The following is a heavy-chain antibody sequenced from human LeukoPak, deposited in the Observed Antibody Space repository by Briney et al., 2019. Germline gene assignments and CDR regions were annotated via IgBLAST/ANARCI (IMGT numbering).Heavy chain of an antibody. D-gene: IGHD3-10*01. J-gene: IGHJ6*03. CDR2: IYTTGST. CDR1: GGSISSGSYY. Sequence: SETLSLTCTVSGGSISSGSYYWSWVRQPAGKGLEWIGRIYTTGSTNYNPSLKSRVTISVDTSKNQFSLKLSSVTAADTAVYYCARAGPSHMDVWGKGTTVTVSS. CDR3: ARAGPSHMDV. V-gene: IGHV4-61*02.